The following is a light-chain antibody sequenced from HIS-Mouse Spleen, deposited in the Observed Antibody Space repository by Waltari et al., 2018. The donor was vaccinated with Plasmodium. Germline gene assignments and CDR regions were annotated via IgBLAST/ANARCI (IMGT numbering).Light chain of an antibody. CDR3: CSYAGSYTFV. Sequence: QSALTQPRSVSGSPGQSVPISCTGTSSDVGGYNYVSWYQPHPGKAPKLRIYDVSKRPSGVPDRFSGSKSGNTASLTISGLQAEDEADYYCCSYAGSYTFVFGTGTKVTVL. CDR1: SSDVGGYNY. CDR2: DVS. V-gene: IGLV2-11*01. J-gene: IGLJ1*01.